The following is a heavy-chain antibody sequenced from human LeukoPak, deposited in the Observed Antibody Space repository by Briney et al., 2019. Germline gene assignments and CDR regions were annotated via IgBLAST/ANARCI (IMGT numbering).Heavy chain of an antibody. V-gene: IGHV3-30*18. CDR3: AKDRPNYYDSSGLDY. J-gene: IGHJ4*02. CDR1: GFTFSSYG. CDR2: ISYDGSNK. D-gene: IGHD3-22*01. Sequence: GGSLRLSCAASGFTFSSYGMHWVRQAPGKGLEWVAVISYDGSNKYYADSVKGRFTISRDNSKNTLYLQVNSLRAEDTAVYYCAKDRPNYYDSSGLDYWGQGTLVTVSS.